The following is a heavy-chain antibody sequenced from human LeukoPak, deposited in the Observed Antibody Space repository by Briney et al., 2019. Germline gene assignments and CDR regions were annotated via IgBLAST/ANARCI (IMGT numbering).Heavy chain of an antibody. Sequence: SVKVSCKASGGTFSSYAISWVRQAPGQGLEWMGRIIPIFGTANYAQKFQGRVTITTDESTSTAYMELSSLRSEDTAVYYCAAVLGCYDSSGYYDLDYWGQGTLVTVSS. CDR2: IIPIFGTA. J-gene: IGHJ4*02. CDR3: AAVLGCYDSSGYYDLDY. D-gene: IGHD3-22*01. V-gene: IGHV1-69*05. CDR1: GGTFSSYA.